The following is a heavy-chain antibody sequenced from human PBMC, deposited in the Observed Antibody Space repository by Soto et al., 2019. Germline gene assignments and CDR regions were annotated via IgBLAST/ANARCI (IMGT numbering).Heavy chain of an antibody. J-gene: IGHJ4*02. V-gene: IGHV4-59*01. CDR2: IFYSGNT. CDR1: GGYLTNYY. CDR3: ARDSGYGDPFDY. Sequence: QVQLQESGPGLVKPSETLSLTCTVSGGYLTNYYWSWIRQPPGKGLEWIGYIFYSGNTNYNPSLRSRVTISVDTSKNQFSLRLSSVTAADTAVYYCARDSGYGDPFDYWGQGPLVTVSS. D-gene: IGHD4-17*01.